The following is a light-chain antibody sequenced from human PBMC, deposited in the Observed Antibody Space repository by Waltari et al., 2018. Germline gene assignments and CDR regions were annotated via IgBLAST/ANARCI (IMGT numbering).Light chain of an antibody. Sequence: QSILTQPTSVSGAPGQRVTISCTGSSSHLGAGHDVPWYQAFPGTAPKLLIYGNNNRPSGVPDRFSGSKSGSSASLAINGLQAEDEADYYCQSFDSNVRGGVVFGGGTKVTVL. CDR1: SSHLGAGHD. V-gene: IGLV1-40*01. J-gene: IGLJ3*02. CDR3: QSFDSNVRGGVV. CDR2: GNN.